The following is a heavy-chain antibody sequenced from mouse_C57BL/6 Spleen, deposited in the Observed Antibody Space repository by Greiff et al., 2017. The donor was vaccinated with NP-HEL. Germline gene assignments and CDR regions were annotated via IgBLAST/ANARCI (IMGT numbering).Heavy chain of an antibody. CDR2: INPSSGYT. CDR1: GYTFTSYT. J-gene: IGHJ2*01. CDR3: ARDDYLDY. Sequence: VKLQQSGAELARPGASVKMSCKASGYTFTSYTMHWVKQRPGQGLEWIGYINPSSGYTKYNQKFKDKATLTADKSSSTAYMQLSSLTSEDSAVYYCARDDYLDYWGQGTTLTVSS. D-gene: IGHD2-3*01. V-gene: IGHV1-4*01.